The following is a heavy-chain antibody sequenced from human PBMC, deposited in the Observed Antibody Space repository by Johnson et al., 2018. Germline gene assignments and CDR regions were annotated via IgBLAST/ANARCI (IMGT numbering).Heavy chain of an antibody. D-gene: IGHD3-10*01. CDR3: TRVGGSGSYPIYYYYGMDV. V-gene: IGHV3-49*03. Sequence: VQLVQSGGGLVQPGRSLRLSCTASGFTFGDYAMSWFRQAPGKGLEWVSFLRSKAYGGTTEYAASVKGRFTISRDDSKRIAYLQMNSLKTEDTAVYYCTRVGGSGSYPIYYYYGMDVWGQGTTVTVSS. CDR1: GFTFGDYA. CDR2: LRSKAYGGTT. J-gene: IGHJ6*02.